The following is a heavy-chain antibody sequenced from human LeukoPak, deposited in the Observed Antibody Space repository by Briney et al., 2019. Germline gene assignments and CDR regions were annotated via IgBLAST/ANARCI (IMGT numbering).Heavy chain of an antibody. CDR1: GFTFSSYA. CDR2: ISYDGSNK. Sequence: GGSLRLPCAASGFTFSSYAMHWVRQAPGKGLEWVAVISYDGSNKYYADSVKGRFTISRDNSKNTLYLQMNSLRAEDTAVYYCARNRLPYCTNGVCSPDFDYWGQGTLVTVSS. V-gene: IGHV3-30-3*01. D-gene: IGHD2-8*01. CDR3: ARNRLPYCTNGVCSPDFDY. J-gene: IGHJ4*02.